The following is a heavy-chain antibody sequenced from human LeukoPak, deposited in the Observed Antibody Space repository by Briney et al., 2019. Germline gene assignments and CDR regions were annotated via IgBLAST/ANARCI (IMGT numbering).Heavy chain of an antibody. Sequence: ASVKVSCKASGGTFSSYAISWVRQATGQGLEWMGRIIPIFGTANYAQKFQGRVTITADKSTSTAYMELSSLRSEDTAVYYCARDLAYCGGDCYPGGDYWGQGTLVTVSS. D-gene: IGHD2-21*02. V-gene: IGHV1-69*06. CDR3: ARDLAYCGGDCYPGGDY. J-gene: IGHJ4*02. CDR1: GGTFSSYA. CDR2: IIPIFGTA.